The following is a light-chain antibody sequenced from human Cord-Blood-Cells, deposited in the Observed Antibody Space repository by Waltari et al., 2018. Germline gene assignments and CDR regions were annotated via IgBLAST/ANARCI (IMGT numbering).Light chain of an antibody. CDR3: QQYYSTPWT. J-gene: IGKJ1*01. CDR1: QSVLYSSNNKNY. Sequence: DIVMTQSPDSLAVSLGAWATINCKSSQSVLYSSNNKNYLVWYQQKPGQPPKLLIYWAATRESGVPDRFSGSGSGTDFSLTISSLQAEDVAVYYCQQYYSTPWTFGQGTKVEIK. CDR2: WAA. V-gene: IGKV4-1*01.